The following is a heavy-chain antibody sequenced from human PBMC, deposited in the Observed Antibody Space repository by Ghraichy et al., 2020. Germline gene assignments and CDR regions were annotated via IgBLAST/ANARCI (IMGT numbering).Heavy chain of an antibody. CDR1: GFTFSNYW. Sequence: GESLNISCAASGFTFSNYWMHWVRQVPGKGLEWVSRINSAGSSTSYADSVKGRFTISRDNAKNTLYLQMNSLRVEDTAVYYCAQIFSPKDYWGQGTLVTVSS. CDR2: INSAGSST. V-gene: IGHV3-74*01. D-gene: IGHD2/OR15-2a*01. CDR3: AQIFSPKDY. J-gene: IGHJ4*02.